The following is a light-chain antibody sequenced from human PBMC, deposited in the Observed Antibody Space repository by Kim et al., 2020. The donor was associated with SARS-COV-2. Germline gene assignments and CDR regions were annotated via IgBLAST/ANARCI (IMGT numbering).Light chain of an antibody. CDR2: YVS. CDR3: QQLDISPSFT. V-gene: IGKV3-20*01. J-gene: IGKJ2*01. Sequence: LAGYQQKTARAPTNLINYVSHSSTSILDRFTGSRSWTNYSLTISRLQPEDFAVYYCQQLDISPSFTFGQGTKVDIK.